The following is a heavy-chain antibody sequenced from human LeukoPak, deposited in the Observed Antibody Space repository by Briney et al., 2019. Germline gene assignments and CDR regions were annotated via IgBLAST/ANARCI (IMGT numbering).Heavy chain of an antibody. CDR1: GFTFSSYA. CDR3: AKDPFRFTSRSGAYYFDY. D-gene: IGHD6-13*01. Sequence: GGSLRLSCAASGFTFSSYAMSWVRQVPGKGLEWVSAIGGAGGSTYYADSARGRFTISRDDSKNTLYLQMNGLRAEDTAVYFCAKDPFRFTSRSGAYYFDYWGQGTLVTVSS. J-gene: IGHJ4*02. V-gene: IGHV3-23*01. CDR2: IGGAGGST.